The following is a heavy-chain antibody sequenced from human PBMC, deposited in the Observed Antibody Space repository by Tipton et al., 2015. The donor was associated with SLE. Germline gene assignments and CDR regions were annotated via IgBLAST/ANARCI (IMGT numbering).Heavy chain of an antibody. CDR1: GFSFSSYG. D-gene: IGHD3-16*01. Sequence: SLRLSCAASGFSFSSYGMHWVRQAPGKGLEWVAVIWYDGSNKYYADSVKGRFSISRDNSKNTLYLQMNSLRAEDTAVYYCAREIYDYVWGRLDAFDIWGQGTMVTVSS. J-gene: IGHJ3*02. V-gene: IGHV3-33*01. CDR3: AREIYDYVWGRLDAFDI. CDR2: IWYDGSNK.